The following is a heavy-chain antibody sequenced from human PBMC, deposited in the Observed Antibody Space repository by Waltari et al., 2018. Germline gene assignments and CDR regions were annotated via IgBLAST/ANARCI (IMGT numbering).Heavy chain of an antibody. CDR1: GYTFTDYY. D-gene: IGHD1-1*01. V-gene: IGHV1-2*02. CDR2: NDAKSGGR. CDR3: ARDRTPHNWKSYSYYSLDV. J-gene: IGHJ6*02. Sequence: QVQLVQSGAEVKKSGASVKVSCKASGYTFTDYYIHWVRQAPGQGLEWVGWNDAKSGGRNPAQKLQGRVTMTRDTSISTVHMELSGLRSDDTAIYYCARDRTPHNWKSYSYYSLDVWGQGTTVTVSS.